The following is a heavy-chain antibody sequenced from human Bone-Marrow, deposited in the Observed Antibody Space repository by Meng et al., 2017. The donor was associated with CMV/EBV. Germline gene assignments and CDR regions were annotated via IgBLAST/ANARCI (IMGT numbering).Heavy chain of an antibody. CDR1: GGTFSSYA. J-gene: IGHJ5*02. Sequence: SVKVSCKASGGTFSSYAISWVRQAPGQGLEWMGGIIPIFGTANYAQKFQGRVTITTDESTSTAYMELSSLRSEDTAVYYCARGGATPYYDFWSGYPNWFDPWGQGTLVTVSS. V-gene: IGHV1-69*05. CDR2: IIPIFGTA. D-gene: IGHD3-3*01. CDR3: ARGGATPYYDFWSGYPNWFDP.